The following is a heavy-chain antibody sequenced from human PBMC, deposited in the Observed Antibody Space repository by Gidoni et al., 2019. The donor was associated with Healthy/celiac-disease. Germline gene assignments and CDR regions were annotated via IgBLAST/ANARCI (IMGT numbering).Heavy chain of an antibody. CDR3: ARARQLVLALEYYGMDV. CDR1: GFTFSSYG. V-gene: IGHV3-33*01. CDR2: IWYDGSNK. J-gene: IGHJ6*02. Sequence: QVQLVESGGGVVQPGRSLRLSCAASGFTFSSYGMHWVRQAPGKGLEWVAVIWYDGSNKYYADSVKGRFTISRDNSKNTLYLQMNSLRAEDTAVYYCARARQLVLALEYYGMDVWGQGTTVTVSS. D-gene: IGHD6-13*01.